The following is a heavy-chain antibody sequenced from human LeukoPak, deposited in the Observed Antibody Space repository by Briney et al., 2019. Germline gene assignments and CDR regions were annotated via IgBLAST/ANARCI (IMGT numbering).Heavy chain of an antibody. Sequence: SETLSLTCSVSGESISSGRHYWGWLRQTPGKGLEWIGSVYYSGNTFHNPSPKSRVTTSVDTSKNQVSLRVNFVTAADTAVYYCARHLSGTTTAHYFDYWGQGILVTVSS. V-gene: IGHV4-39*01. CDR3: ARHLSGTTTAHYFDY. J-gene: IGHJ4*02. CDR1: GESISSGRHY. D-gene: IGHD1-1*01. CDR2: VYYSGNT.